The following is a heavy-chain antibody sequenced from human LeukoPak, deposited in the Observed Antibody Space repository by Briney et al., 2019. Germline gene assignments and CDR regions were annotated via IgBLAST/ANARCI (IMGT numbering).Heavy chain of an antibody. CDR1: GFTFSSYW. Sequence: GGSLRRSCAASGFTFSSYWMSWVRQAPGKGLEWVANIKQDGSEKNYVDSVKGRFTISRDNAKTSLYLQMNSLRAEDTAVYYCARSLWPEDYWGQGTLVTVSS. CDR2: IKQDGSEK. V-gene: IGHV3-7*01. J-gene: IGHJ4*02. D-gene: IGHD5-18*01. CDR3: ARSLWPEDY.